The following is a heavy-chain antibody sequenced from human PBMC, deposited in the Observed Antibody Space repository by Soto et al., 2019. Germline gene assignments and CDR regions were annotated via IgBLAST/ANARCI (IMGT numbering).Heavy chain of an antibody. D-gene: IGHD4-4*01. Sequence: QVHLVESGGGVVQPGRSLRLSCEGSGFSFSYYAMHWVRQAPGKGLEWVAIISYDGGNKYYADSVKGRLTISRDNSKSRLYLQMNSLRVEDTAVYYCVRDMYSNGSPHFEYGGQGTLVTVSS. CDR3: VRDMYSNGSPHFEY. J-gene: IGHJ4*02. CDR1: GFSFSYYA. CDR2: ISYDGGNK. V-gene: IGHV3-30-3*01.